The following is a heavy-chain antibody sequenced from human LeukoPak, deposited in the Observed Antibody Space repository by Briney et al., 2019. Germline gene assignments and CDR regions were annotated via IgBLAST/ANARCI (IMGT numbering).Heavy chain of an antibody. Sequence: ASVKASCKASGYTFTGYYMHWVRQAPGQGIEWMGRINPNSGGTNYAQKFQGRVTMTRDTSISTAYMELSRLRSDDTAVYYCARDHSSGWSHFDYWGQGTLVTISS. CDR2: INPNSGGT. V-gene: IGHV1-2*06. CDR1: GYTFTGYY. J-gene: IGHJ4*02. D-gene: IGHD6-19*01. CDR3: ARDHSSGWSHFDY.